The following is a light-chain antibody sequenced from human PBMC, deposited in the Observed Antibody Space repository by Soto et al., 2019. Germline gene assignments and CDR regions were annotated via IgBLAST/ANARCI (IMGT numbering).Light chain of an antibody. Sequence: THYPSSLSASEWDSVTLSCRASQSISSWLDWYQQKPGKAPKFLIYDASSLQSGVPSRFSGSGSGTDFTLTISSLQTEDFATYYCQQYDSYPWTFGQGTKVDIK. V-gene: IGKV1D-16*01. CDR1: QSISSW. CDR2: DAS. CDR3: QQYDSYPWT. J-gene: IGKJ1*01.